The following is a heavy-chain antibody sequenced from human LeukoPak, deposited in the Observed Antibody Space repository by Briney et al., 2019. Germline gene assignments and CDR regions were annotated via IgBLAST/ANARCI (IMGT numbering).Heavy chain of an antibody. V-gene: IGHV1-2*02. J-gene: IGHJ3*02. D-gene: IGHD2-15*01. Sequence: GASVKVSCKASGYTFTGYYMHWVRQAPGQGLEWMGWINPNSGGTNYAQKFQGRVTMTRDTSISTAYMELGSLRSDDTAVYYCARIVTDIVVVVADDAFDIWGQGTMVTVSS. CDR3: ARIVTDIVVVVADDAFDI. CDR1: GYTFTGYY. CDR2: INPNSGGT.